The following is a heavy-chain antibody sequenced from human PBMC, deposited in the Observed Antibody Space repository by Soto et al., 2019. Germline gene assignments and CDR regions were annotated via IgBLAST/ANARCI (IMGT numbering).Heavy chain of an antibody. CDR2: IKPDGSEK. J-gene: IGHJ4*02. D-gene: IGHD3-10*01. CDR3: VRDAHRGGDFDY. CDR1: GFTFSSYW. V-gene: IGHV3-7*04. Sequence: EVQLVESGGGLVQPGGSLRLSCAASGFTFSSYWMVWVRQAPGKGLEWVANIKPDGSEKYYVDSVKGRFTSSRDNARKSLYPQMNSLRAEDTAVYYCVRDAHRGGDFDYWGQGTLVTVSS.